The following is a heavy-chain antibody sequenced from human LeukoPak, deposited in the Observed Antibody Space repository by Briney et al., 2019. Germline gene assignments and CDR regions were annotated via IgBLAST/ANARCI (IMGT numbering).Heavy chain of an antibody. V-gene: IGHV1-69*06. Sequence: GASVKVSCKASGGTFSSYAISWVRQAPGQGLEWKGGIIPIFGTANYAQKFQGRVTITADKSTSTAYMELSSLRSEDTAVYYCARAYYDSSGFDYWGQGTLVTVSS. CDR1: GGTFSSYA. J-gene: IGHJ4*02. CDR2: IIPIFGTA. CDR3: ARAYYDSSGFDY. D-gene: IGHD3-22*01.